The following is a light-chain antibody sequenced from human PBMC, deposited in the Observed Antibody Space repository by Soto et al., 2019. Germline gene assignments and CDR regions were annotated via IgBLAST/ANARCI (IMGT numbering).Light chain of an antibody. CDR3: QQSYSTPYT. CDR2: AAS. Sequence: DIQMTQSPSSLSASVGDRVTITCRASQSISSYLNWYQQIPGKAPKVLIYAASSLQSGVPSRFSGSGSGTDFTLTINSLQPEDFATYYCQQSYSTPYTFGQGTKLEIK. CDR1: QSISSY. V-gene: IGKV1-39*01. J-gene: IGKJ2*01.